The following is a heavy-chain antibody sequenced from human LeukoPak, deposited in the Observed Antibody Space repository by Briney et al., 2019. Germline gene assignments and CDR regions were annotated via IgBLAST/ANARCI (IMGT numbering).Heavy chain of an antibody. D-gene: IGHD3-9*01. CDR1: GYTFNNYG. CDR3: AKDWHILTGRNCFDP. CDR2: VSSYNGDT. J-gene: IGHJ5*02. Sequence: ASVKVSCKASGYTFNNYGISWVRQAPGQGLEWMGWVSSYNGDTNYAQKFQGRVSMSTDTSTNTAYMELRGLRFDDTAIYYCAKDWHILTGRNCFDPWGQGTLVTVSS. V-gene: IGHV1-18*01.